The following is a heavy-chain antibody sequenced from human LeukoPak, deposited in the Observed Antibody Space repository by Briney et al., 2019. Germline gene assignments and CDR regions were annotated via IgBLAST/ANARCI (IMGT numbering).Heavy chain of an antibody. D-gene: IGHD4-17*01. J-gene: IGHJ4*02. CDR1: GYTFTGYY. CDR2: INPNSGGT. V-gene: IGHV1-2*02. CDR3: ARAVSRVTTSFDY. Sequence: ASVKVSCKASGYTFTGYYMHWVRQAPGQGLEWMGWINPNSGGTNYAQKFQGRVTMTRDTSISTAYMELSRLRSDDTAVYYCARAVSRVTTSFDYWGQGTLVTVSS.